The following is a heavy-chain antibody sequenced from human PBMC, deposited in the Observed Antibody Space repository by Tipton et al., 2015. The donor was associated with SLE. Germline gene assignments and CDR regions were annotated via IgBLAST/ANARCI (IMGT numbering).Heavy chain of an antibody. CDR2: IYYSGST. CDR3: ASGFYYDYWSSHYNEKGRQTYYFDY. J-gene: IGHJ4*02. Sequence: TLSLTCTVSGGSISSFYWSWIRQPPGKGLEWIGYIYYSGSTNYNPSLKSRATISLDTSKKQFSLRLTSVTAADTAVYYCASGFYYDYWSSHYNEKGRQTYYFDYWGQGALVTVSS. CDR1: GGSISSFY. V-gene: IGHV4-59*08. D-gene: IGHD3-3*01.